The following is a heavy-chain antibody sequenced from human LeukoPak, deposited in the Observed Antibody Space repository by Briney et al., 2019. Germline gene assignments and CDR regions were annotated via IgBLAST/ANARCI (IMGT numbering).Heavy chain of an antibody. CDR1: GFTFSNYW. J-gene: IGHJ5*02. CDR3: AKVGSSSWYMGDWFDP. V-gene: IGHV3-23*01. Sequence: GGSPRLSCEGSGFTFSNYWMSWVRQAPGKGLEWVSTITVSDTSTYNADSVKGRFTISRDNSKNTLYLQMNSLRAEDTAVYYCAKVGSSSWYMGDWFDPWGQGTLVTVSS. CDR2: ITVSDTST. D-gene: IGHD6-13*01.